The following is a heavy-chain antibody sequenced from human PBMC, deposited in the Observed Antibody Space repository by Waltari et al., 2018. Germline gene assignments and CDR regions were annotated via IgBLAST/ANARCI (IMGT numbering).Heavy chain of an antibody. CDR2: INAGNGNT. V-gene: IGHV1-3*01. J-gene: IGHJ5*02. Sequence: QVQLVQSGAEVKKPGASVKVSCKASGYTFTSYAMHWVRQAPGQRLEWMGWINAGNGNTKNSQKFQGRVTITRDTSASTAYMELSSLRSEDTAVYYCARADRTTIFGGKNWFDPWGQGTLVTVSS. CDR3: ARADRTTIFGGKNWFDP. CDR1: GYTFTSYA. D-gene: IGHD3-3*01.